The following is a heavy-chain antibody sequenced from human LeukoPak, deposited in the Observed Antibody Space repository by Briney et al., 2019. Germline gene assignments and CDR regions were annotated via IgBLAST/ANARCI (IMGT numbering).Heavy chain of an antibody. J-gene: IGHJ6*03. CDR2: ISSTGNT. CDR3: ARVPPSYSDSSKIYYYYYVDV. V-gene: IGHV4-4*07. CDR1: GGSITNCC. Sequence: PSETLSLTCTVSGGSITNCCWGWIRQPAGRGLDWIGRISSTGNTAYSPSLQSRVTMSVDTSKNQFSLKLNSVTAADTAVYYCARVPPSYSDSSKIYYYYYVDVRGKGTPVTVSS. D-gene: IGHD1-26*01.